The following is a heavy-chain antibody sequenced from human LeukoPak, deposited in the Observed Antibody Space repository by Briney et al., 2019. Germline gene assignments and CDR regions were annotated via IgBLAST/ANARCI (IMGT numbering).Heavy chain of an antibody. V-gene: IGHV3-30*04. J-gene: IGHJ4*02. Sequence: PGRSLRLSCAASGFTFSSYAMHWVRQAPGKGLEWVAVISYDGSNKYYADSVKGRFTISRDNSKNTLYLQMNSLRAEGTAVYYCARDWVLWFGESYYFDYWGQGTLVTVSS. CDR3: ARDWVLWFGESYYFDY. D-gene: IGHD3-10*01. CDR1: GFTFSSYA. CDR2: ISYDGSNK.